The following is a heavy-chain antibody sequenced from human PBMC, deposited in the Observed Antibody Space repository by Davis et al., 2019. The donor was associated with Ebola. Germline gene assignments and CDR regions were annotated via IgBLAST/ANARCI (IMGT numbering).Heavy chain of an antibody. CDR2: IYYSGST. Sequence: GSLRLSCAVYGGSFSGYYWSWIRQPPGKGLEWIGYIYYSGSTNYNPSLKSRVTISVDTSKNQFSLKLSSVTAADTAVYYCARGVGATTGWFDPWGQGTLVIVSS. CDR3: ARGVGATTGWFDP. V-gene: IGHV4-59*12. J-gene: IGHJ5*02. D-gene: IGHD1-26*01. CDR1: GGSFSGYY.